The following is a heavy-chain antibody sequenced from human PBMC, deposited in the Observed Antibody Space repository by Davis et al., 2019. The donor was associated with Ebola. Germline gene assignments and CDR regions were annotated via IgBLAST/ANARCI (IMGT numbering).Heavy chain of an antibody. D-gene: IGHD5-18*01. Sequence: PGGSLRLSCAASGFTFSDYYMSWIRQAPGKGLEWVSYISSSSSYTNYADSVKGRFTISRDNAKNSLYLQMNSLRAEDTAVYYCARTNSYGWEEDYWGQGTLVTVSS. J-gene: IGHJ4*02. CDR1: GFTFSDYY. CDR3: ARTNSYGWEEDY. V-gene: IGHV3-11*06. CDR2: ISSSSSYT.